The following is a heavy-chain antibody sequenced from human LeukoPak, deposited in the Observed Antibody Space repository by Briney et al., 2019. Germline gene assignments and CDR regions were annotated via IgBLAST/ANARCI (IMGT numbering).Heavy chain of an antibody. D-gene: IGHD2-15*01. CDR1: GFTFTNYA. J-gene: IGHJ4*02. V-gene: IGHV3-23*01. CDR3: TKGGGGHCSGGFCSNFDY. Sequence: GGSLTLPCAASGFTFTNYAMNWVRQAPGKGLEWVSGISSDGGTTYYGDSVKGRFTISRDNSKNMFYLQMNSLRGEDTALYYCTKGGGGHCSGGFCSNFDYWGQGALVTVSS. CDR2: ISSDGGTT.